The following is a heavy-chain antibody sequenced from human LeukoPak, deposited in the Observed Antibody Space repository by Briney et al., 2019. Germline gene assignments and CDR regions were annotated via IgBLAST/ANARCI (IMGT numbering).Heavy chain of an antibody. CDR1: GGTFSSYA. Sequence: GASVKASCKASGGTFSSYAISWVRQAPGQGLEWMGGIIPIFGTANYAQKFQGRVTITTDESTSTAYMELSSLRSEDTAVYYCARERMAVPAAMSNYYYYYYMDVWGKGTTVTVSS. CDR2: IIPIFGTA. V-gene: IGHV1-69*05. CDR3: ARERMAVPAAMSNYYYYYYMDV. J-gene: IGHJ6*03. D-gene: IGHD2-2*01.